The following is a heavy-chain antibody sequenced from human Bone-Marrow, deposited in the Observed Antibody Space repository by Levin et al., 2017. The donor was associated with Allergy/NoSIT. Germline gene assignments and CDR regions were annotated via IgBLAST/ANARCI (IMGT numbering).Heavy chain of an antibody. D-gene: IGHD6-19*01. CDR3: ARGGPPSLASNAFDI. J-gene: IGHJ3*02. CDR1: GGTFSSYA. V-gene: IGHV1-69*13. CDR2: IIPIFGTA. Sequence: SVKVSCKASGGTFSSYAISWVRQAPGQGLEWMGGIIPIFGTANYAQKFQGRVTITADESTSTAYMELSSLRSEDTAVYYCARGGPPSLASNAFDIWGQGTMVTVSS.